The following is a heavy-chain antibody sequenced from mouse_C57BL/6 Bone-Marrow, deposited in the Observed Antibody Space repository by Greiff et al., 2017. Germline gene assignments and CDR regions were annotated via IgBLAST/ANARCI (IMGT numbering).Heavy chain of an antibody. D-gene: IGHD1-1*01. CDR1: GFTFSDYY. CDR3: AKAAGSYGSSYWYFDV. V-gene: IGHV5-16*01. CDR2: INHDGSST. J-gene: IGHJ1*03. Sequence: EVQLVESEGGLVQPGSSMKLSCTASGFTFSDYYMAWVRQVPEKGLEWVANINHDGSSTYYLDSLKSSFIISRDNAKNILYLQMRSLMSEDTAPYYCAKAAGSYGSSYWYFDVWGTGTTVTVSS.